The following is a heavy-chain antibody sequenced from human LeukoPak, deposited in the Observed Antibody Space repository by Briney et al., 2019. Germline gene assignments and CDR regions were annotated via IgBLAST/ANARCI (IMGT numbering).Heavy chain of an antibody. CDR1: GYTFTGYY. CDR2: INPNSGGT. J-gene: IGHJ4*02. D-gene: IGHD4-17*01. CDR3: ARQTYGDYYFDY. Sequence: GASVKVSCKASGYTFTGYYMHWVGQAPGQGLEWMGWINPNSGGTNYAEKFQGRVTMTRGTSISTAYMELSRLRSDDTAVYYCARQTYGDYYFDYWGQGTLVTVSS. V-gene: IGHV1-2*02.